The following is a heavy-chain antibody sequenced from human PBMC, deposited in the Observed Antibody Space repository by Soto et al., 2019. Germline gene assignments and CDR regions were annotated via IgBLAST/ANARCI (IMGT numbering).Heavy chain of an antibody. V-gene: IGHV3-21*06. Sequence: EVQLVESGGGLVTPGGSLRLSCAASGFTFSAYSMNWVRQAPGKGLEWVSSIRSGGGSVEYADSVKGRFTISRDNAESSLYLQMNRLRVEDTAVYYCARRGVDCSTSSCYCDYWGQGTLVTVSS. CDR1: GFTFSAYS. J-gene: IGHJ4*02. CDR3: ARRGVDCSTSSCYCDY. CDR2: IRSGGGSV. D-gene: IGHD2-2*01.